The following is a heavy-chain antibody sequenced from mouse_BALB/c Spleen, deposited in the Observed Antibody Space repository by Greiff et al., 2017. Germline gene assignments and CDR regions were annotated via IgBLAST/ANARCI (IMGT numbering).Heavy chain of an antibody. J-gene: IGHJ4*01. CDR2: INPSTGYT. V-gene: IGHV1-7*01. Sequence: QVQLQQSGAELAKPGASVKMSCKASGYTFTSYWMHWVKQRPGQGLEWIGYINPSTGYTEYNQKFKDKATLTADKSSSTAYMQLSSLTSEDSAVYYCARLLLDYYAMDYWGQGTSVTVSS. CDR3: ARLLLDYYAMDY. D-gene: IGHD1-1*01. CDR1: GYTFTSYW.